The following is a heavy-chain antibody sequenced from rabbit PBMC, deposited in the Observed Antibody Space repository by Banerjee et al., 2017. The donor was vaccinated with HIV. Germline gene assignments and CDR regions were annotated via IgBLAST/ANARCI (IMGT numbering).Heavy chain of an antibody. CDR3: ARDLAGVIGWNFDL. CDR2: IYTGSSGNT. CDR1: GFSFSSGYD. J-gene: IGHJ4*01. D-gene: IGHD4-1*01. V-gene: IGHV1S40*01. Sequence: QQLEESGGGLVKPGGTLTLTCKASGFSFSSGYDMCWVRQAPGKGLEWIACIYTGSSGNTYYANWVNGRFTISKTSSTTVTLQMTSLTAADTATYFCARDLAGVIGWNFDLWGPGTLVTVS.